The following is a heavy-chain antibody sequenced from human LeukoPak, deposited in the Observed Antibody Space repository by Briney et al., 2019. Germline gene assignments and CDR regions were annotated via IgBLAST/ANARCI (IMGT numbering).Heavy chain of an antibody. CDR2: ISSSSSTI. D-gene: IGHD2-15*01. V-gene: IGHV3-48*02. J-gene: IGHJ4*02. CDR3: ARDDPYCSGGSCLINFDY. CDR1: GFTFSSYV. Sequence: GGSLRLSCAASGFTFSSYVMNWVRQAPGKGLEWVSYISSSSSTIYYADSVKGRFTISRDNAKNSLYLQMNSLRDGDTALYYCARDDPYCSGGSCLINFDYWGQGTLVTVSS.